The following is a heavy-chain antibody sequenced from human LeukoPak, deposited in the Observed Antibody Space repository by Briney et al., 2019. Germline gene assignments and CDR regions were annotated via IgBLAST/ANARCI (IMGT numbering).Heavy chain of an antibody. J-gene: IGHJ4*02. D-gene: IGHD1-26*01. CDR2: IFYSGST. V-gene: IGHV4-39*01. Sequence: SEALSLTCTVSGGSVSSSSYYWEWIRQPPGKGLEWVGSIFYSGSTHYNPSLKSRVSMSVATSKNQFSLRLSAVTATDTAVYYCATRRSGSHPYYWGQGTLVTVSS. CDR3: ATRRSGSHPYY. CDR1: GGSVSSSSYY.